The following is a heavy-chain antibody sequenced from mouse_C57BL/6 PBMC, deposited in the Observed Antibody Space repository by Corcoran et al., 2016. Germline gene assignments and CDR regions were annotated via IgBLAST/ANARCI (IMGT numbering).Heavy chain of an antibody. CDR3: ARSLLRYQYWYFDV. V-gene: IGHV1-19*01. CDR1: GYTFTDYY. CDR2: INPYNGGT. D-gene: IGHD1-1*01. Sequence: EVQLQQSGPVLVKPGASVKMSCKASGYTFTDYYMNWVKQSHGKSLEWIGVINPYNGGTSYNQKFKGKATLTVDKSSSTAYMELNSLTSEDSAVYYCARSLLRYQYWYFDVWGTGTTVTVSS. J-gene: IGHJ1*03.